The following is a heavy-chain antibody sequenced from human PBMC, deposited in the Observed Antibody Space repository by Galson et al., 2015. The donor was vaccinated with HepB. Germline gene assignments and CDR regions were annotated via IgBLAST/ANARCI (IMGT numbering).Heavy chain of an antibody. Sequence: SLRLSCAASGFTFSSYSMNWVRQAPGKGLEWVSFISTSSSFIYYADSVKGRFTISRDNAKNSLFLQMNSLRAEDTAVYYCARVVGYSYVDYWGQGTLVTVSS. V-gene: IGHV3-21*01. CDR1: GFTFSSYS. J-gene: IGHJ4*02. CDR3: ARVVGYSYVDY. D-gene: IGHD5-18*01. CDR2: ISTSSSFI.